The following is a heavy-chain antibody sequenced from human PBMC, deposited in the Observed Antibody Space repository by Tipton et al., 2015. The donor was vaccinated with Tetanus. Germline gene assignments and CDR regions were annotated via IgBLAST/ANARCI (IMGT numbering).Heavy chain of an antibody. CDR1: GFDFRSDW. Sequence: SLRLSCAASGFDFRSDWMTWVRQDPGKGLEWVANIKQDGNEKNHVDSVKGRFTISRDNGKNLLYLEMNSLRVEDTAVYYCARDPHTISTRNHRGFDYWGQGALVTVSS. V-gene: IGHV3-7*03. J-gene: IGHJ4*02. CDR2: IKQDGNEK. D-gene: IGHD1-14*01. CDR3: ARDPHTISTRNHRGFDY.